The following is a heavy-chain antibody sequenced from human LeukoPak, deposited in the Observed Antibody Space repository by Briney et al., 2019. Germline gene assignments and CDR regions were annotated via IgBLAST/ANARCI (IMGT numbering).Heavy chain of an antibody. CDR2: ISASGGST. CDR3: AKGRRLGELWPFDS. D-gene: IGHD3-10*01. V-gene: IGHV3-23*01. Sequence: GGTLRLSCAASGFTLSNFGMSWVRQAPGKGLEWVSAISASGGSTYYADSVKGRFTISRDDSQNTLYLQMNSLRAEDSALYYCAKGRRLGELWPFDSWGRGTLVIVSS. CDR1: GFTLSNFG. J-gene: IGHJ5*01.